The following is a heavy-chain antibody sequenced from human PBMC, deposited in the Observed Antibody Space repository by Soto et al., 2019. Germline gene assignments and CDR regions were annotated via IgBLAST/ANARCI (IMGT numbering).Heavy chain of an antibody. D-gene: IGHD2-21*02. Sequence: GGSLRLSCEASGFTFRSYGMHWVRQAPGKGLEWLSYISSSGSTIYYADSVKGRFTISRDNAKNSLYLQMNSLRAEDTAVYYCARVLVFYGGFDPWGQGTLVTVSS. J-gene: IGHJ5*02. CDR3: ARVLVFYGGFDP. CDR2: ISSSGSTI. CDR1: GFTFRSYG. V-gene: IGHV3-48*04.